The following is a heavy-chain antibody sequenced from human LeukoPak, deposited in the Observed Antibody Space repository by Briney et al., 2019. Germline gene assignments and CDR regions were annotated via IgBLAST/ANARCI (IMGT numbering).Heavy chain of an antibody. Sequence: SETLSLTCTVSGGSISSYYWSWIRQPPGKGLEWIGYTYYSGSTNYNPSLKSRVTISVDTSMNQFSLKLSSVTAADTAVYYCAREDDYNSFDYWGQGTLVTVSS. CDR1: GGSISSYY. CDR2: TYYSGST. CDR3: AREDDYNSFDY. V-gene: IGHV4-59*01. D-gene: IGHD5-24*01. J-gene: IGHJ4*02.